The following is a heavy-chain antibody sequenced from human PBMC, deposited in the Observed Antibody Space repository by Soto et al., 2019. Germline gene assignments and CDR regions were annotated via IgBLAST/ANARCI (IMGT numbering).Heavy chain of an antibody. Sequence: QLQLQESGQGLVRPSETLSLTCTVSGVSIANNHYFWGWVRQPPGTGLEWIGSAAYSGGTYKNPSLKSRVTVSVDTSKNPFSLKLTSVTAADTAVYYCAKVVVGATSHSDFDSWGQGTLVTVSS. CDR1: GVSIANNHYF. V-gene: IGHV4-39*01. CDR3: AKVVVGATSHSDFDS. J-gene: IGHJ4*02. D-gene: IGHD2-15*01. CDR2: AAYSGGT.